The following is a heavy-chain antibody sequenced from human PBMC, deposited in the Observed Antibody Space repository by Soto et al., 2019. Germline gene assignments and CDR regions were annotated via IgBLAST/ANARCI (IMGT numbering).Heavy chain of an antibody. CDR1: GYTFTTYA. CDR3: ARSRVRGGYYFDY. J-gene: IGHJ4*02. V-gene: IGHV1-3*04. D-gene: IGHD3-16*01. Sequence: ASVKVFCKASGYTFTTYAIHWVRQAPGQSLEWMGWINTDNGNTYYSQKMQARVTITRDTSASTAYMELSRLRSEDTAVYYCARSRVRGGYYFDYWGQGALVTVSS. CDR2: INTDNGNT.